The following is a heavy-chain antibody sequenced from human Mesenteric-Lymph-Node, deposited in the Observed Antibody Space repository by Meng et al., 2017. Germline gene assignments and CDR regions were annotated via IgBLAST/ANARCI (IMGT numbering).Heavy chain of an antibody. CDR2: VYYSGHT. CDR3: ARTVLYGGSYYFDF. J-gene: IGHJ4*02. CDR1: GDSVSSDNYY. Sequence: SETLSLTCTVSGDSVSSDNYYWSWIRQPPGQGLEWIGYVYYSGHTDYNPSLKRRVTISVDKSTNQFSLRLSSVTAADTVVYYCARTVLYGGSYYFDFWGQGAMVTVSS. D-gene: IGHD1-26*01. V-gene: IGHV4-61*01.